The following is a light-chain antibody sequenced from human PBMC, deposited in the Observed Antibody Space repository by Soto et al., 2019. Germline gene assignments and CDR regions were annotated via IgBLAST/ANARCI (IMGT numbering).Light chain of an antibody. CDR1: NSNVGGGYD. CDR3: QTFDSSLTAVV. J-gene: IGLJ2*01. V-gene: IGLV1-40*01. CDR2: ANN. Sequence: QSVLTQPPSVCGAPGQRGTISCTGSNSNVGGGYDVHWYQQFPGTAPRLLVYANNDRPSGVPARFSVSKTGTAASLDITGLRAEDEADYYCQTFDSSLTAVVFGGGTKLTVL.